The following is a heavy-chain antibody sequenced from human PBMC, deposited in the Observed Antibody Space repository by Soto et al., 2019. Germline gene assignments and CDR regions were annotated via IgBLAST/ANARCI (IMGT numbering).Heavy chain of an antibody. J-gene: IGHJ6*02. CDR1: GYTFTGYY. CDR2: INPNSGGT. Sequence: GASVKVSCKASGYTFTGYYMHWVRQAPGQGLEWMGWINPNSGGTNYAQKFQGRVTMTRDTSISTAYMELSRLRSDDTAVYYCARPRFGWYLGGNYGMDVWGQGTTVTV. V-gene: IGHV1-2*02. CDR3: ARPRFGWYLGGNYGMDV. D-gene: IGHD6-19*01.